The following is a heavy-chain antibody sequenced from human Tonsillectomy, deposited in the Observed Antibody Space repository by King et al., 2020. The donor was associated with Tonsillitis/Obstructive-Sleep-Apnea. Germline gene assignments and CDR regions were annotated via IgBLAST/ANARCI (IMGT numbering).Heavy chain of an antibody. CDR2: INHSGST. Sequence: VQLQQWGAGLFKPSETLSLICAVYGGSFSGYYWKWIRQPPGKGLECIGEINHSGSTNYNPSLKSGVTMSVDTSKNQFSLKVNSVTAADTAVYYCARDEWPQGFDPWGQGTLVTVSS. D-gene: IGHD3-3*01. CDR3: ARDEWPQGFDP. CDR1: GGSFSGYY. V-gene: IGHV4-34*01. J-gene: IGHJ5*02.